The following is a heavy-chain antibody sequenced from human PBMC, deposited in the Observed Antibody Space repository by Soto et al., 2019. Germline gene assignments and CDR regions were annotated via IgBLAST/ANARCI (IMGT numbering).Heavy chain of an antibody. J-gene: IGHJ4*02. CDR3: AKNTGYDFWSGYYSGGYFDY. D-gene: IGHD3-3*01. CDR2: ISGGGGST. V-gene: IGHV3-23*01. CDR1: GFTFTSYA. Sequence: EVQLLESGGGLVQPGGSLRLSCAASGFTFTSYAMSWVRQAPGKGLEWVSGISGGGGSTYYADSVRGRFTISRDNSKNTLYLQMNSLRAEDTAVFSCAKNTGYDFWSGYYSGGYFDYWGQGALLTVSS.